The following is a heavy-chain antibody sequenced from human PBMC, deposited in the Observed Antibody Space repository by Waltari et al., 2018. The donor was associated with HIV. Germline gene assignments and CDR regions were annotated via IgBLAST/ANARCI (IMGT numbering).Heavy chain of an antibody. V-gene: IGHV4-34*01. Sequence: QVQLQQWGAGLLKPSETLSLTCAVYGGSFSGYYWSWIRQPPGKGLEWIGEINHSGTTNNNPSLKSRVTISVYTSKNQLSRKLSSVTAADTAVYYCARLVVPAARYYYYYGMDVWGQGTTVTVSS. CDR3: ARLVVPAARYYYYYGMDV. J-gene: IGHJ6*02. CDR2: INHSGTT. CDR1: GGSFSGYY. D-gene: IGHD2-2*01.